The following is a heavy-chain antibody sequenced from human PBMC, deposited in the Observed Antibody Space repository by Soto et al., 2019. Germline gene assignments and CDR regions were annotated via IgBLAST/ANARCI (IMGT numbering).Heavy chain of an antibody. CDR1: GFTFTRYS. Sequence: LRLSCAASGFTFTRYSMNWVRQAPGKGLEWVSSISSTTNYIYYGDSMKGRFTISRDNAKNTLYLQMNSLRAEDTAVYYCAKGIHMNKYYFDYWGQGTLVTVSS. CDR3: AKGIHMNKYYFDY. J-gene: IGHJ4*02. CDR2: ISSTTNYI. V-gene: IGHV3-21*04.